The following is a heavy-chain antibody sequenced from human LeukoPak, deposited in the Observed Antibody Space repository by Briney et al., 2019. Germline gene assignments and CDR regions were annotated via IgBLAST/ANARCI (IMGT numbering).Heavy chain of an antibody. CDR2: ISSSSTHI. V-gene: IGHV3-21*01. D-gene: IGHD6-6*01. J-gene: IGHJ4*02. CDR3: ARSEHSSSSFDY. Sequence: GGSLRLSCAASGFTLSSYSMNSVRQAPGKGLEWVSYISSSSTHIYYADSVKGRFTISRDNARNSLYLQMNSLRAEDTAIYYCARSEHSSSSFDYWGQGTLVTVSS. CDR1: GFTLSSYS.